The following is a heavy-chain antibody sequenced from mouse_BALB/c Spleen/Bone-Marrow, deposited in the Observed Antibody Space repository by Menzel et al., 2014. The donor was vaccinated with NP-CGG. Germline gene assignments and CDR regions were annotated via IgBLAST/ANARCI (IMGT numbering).Heavy chain of an antibody. J-gene: IGHJ2*01. CDR1: GYTFTSYY. CDR3: ARDDYDY. CDR2: IFPGNFYT. Sequence: QVQLQQSRPELVKPGASVRISCEAYGYTFTSYYIHWVKQRPGQGLEWIGWIFPGNFYTKFNENFKGRATLTADKSSSTAYMHLSSLTSEDSAFYFCARDDYDYWGQGTPLTVSS. D-gene: IGHD2-4*01. V-gene: IGHV1S56*01.